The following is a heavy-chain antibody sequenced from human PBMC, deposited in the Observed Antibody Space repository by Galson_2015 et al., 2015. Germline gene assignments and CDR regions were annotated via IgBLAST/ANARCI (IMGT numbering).Heavy chain of an antibody. V-gene: IGHV3-15*01. Sequence: SLRLSCAASGFIFSNAWMSWVRQAPGRGLKWVGRIKSKTDGGTIEYAAPVKGRFTISRDDSKDTLYLQMNSLKTEDTAVYYCSTGVPLRGYCSSTSCYTPDCWGQGTLVTVSS. CDR3: STGVPLRGYCSSTSCYTPDC. CDR1: GFIFSNAW. J-gene: IGHJ4*02. CDR2: IKSKTDGGTI. D-gene: IGHD2-2*02.